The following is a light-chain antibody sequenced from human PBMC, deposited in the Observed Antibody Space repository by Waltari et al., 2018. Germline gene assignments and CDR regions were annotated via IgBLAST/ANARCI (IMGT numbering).Light chain of an antibody. CDR3: MQARQTPDT. J-gene: IGKJ2*01. V-gene: IGKV2-28*01. CDR2: LAS. Sequence: DIVMTQSPLSLPVTPGEPASISCTSSQSLLYSNGYNYLDWYLQKPGQSPQLLIYLASHRASGVPDRFSGSGSGTDFTLKISRVEAEDVGIYYCMQARQTPDTFGQGTKLEIK. CDR1: QSLLYSNGYNY.